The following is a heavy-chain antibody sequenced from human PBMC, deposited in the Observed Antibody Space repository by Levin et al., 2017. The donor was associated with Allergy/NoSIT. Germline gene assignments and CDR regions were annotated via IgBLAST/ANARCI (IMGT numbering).Heavy chain of an antibody. D-gene: IGHD3-10*01. Sequence: GESLKISCAASGFTFSSYGMHWVRQAPGKGLEWVAVIWYDGSNKYYADSVKGRFTISRDNSKNTLYLQMNSLRAEDTAVYYCARGQDTMVRGDLFDYWGQGTLVTVSS. CDR2: IWYDGSNK. V-gene: IGHV3-33*01. CDR1: GFTFSSYG. J-gene: IGHJ4*02. CDR3: ARGQDTMVRGDLFDY.